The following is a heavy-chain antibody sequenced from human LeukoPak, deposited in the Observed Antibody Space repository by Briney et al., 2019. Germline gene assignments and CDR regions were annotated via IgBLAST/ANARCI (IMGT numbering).Heavy chain of an antibody. CDR3: TRDPRV. Sequence: ASVKVSCKASGGTFISYAINWVRQAPGQGLEWMGGIIPNFGTTSFGQKFQGRVTITADKSTSTAYMELNSLTFEDTAVYYYTRDPRVWGQGTMVTVSS. V-gene: IGHV1-69*06. J-gene: IGHJ3*01. CDR2: IIPNFGTT. CDR1: GGTFISYA.